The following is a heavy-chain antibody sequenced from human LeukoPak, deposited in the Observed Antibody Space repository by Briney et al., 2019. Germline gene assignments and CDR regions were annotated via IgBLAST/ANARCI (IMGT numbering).Heavy chain of an antibody. CDR2: MYYSGST. J-gene: IGHJ6*02. D-gene: IGHD3-10*01. CDR1: GGSISGYY. Sequence: SETLSLTCTVSGGSISGYYWSWIRQPPGKGLEWIGYMYYSGSTNYNPSLKSRVTISVDMSQNQFSLKLSSVTAADTAVYYCARSGSGSGSYYNSAYYYYGMDVWGQETTVTVSS. CDR3: ARSGSGSGSYYNSAYYYYGMDV. V-gene: IGHV4-59*01.